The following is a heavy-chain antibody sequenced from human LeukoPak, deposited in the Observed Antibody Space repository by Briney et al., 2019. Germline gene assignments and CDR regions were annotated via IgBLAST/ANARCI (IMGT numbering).Heavy chain of an antibody. CDR2: IYYSGST. D-gene: IGHD3-10*01. J-gene: IGHJ4*02. V-gene: IGHV4-39*01. CDR1: GGSISSSSYY. CDR3: ARQGRLGSGSFNY. Sequence: KPSETLSLTCTVSGGSISSSSYYWGWIRQPPGKGLEWIGSIYYSGSTYYNPSLKSRVPISVDTSKNQFSLKLSSVTAADTAVYYCARQGRLGSGSFNYWGQGTLVTVSS.